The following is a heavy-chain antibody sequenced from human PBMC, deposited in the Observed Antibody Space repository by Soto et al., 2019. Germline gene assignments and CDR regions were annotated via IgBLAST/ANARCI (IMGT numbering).Heavy chain of an antibody. Sequence: QVQLVQSGAEVKKPGASVKVSCKASGYTFTSYAMHWVRQAPGQRLEWMGWINAGNGNTKYSQKFQGRVIITRYTSASTAYMELSSLRSEDTAVYYCARVDRGYYYYMDVWGKGTTVTVSS. V-gene: IGHV1-3*01. CDR2: INAGNGNT. CDR1: GYTFTSYA. CDR3: ARVDRGYYYYMDV. D-gene: IGHD1-26*01. J-gene: IGHJ6*03.